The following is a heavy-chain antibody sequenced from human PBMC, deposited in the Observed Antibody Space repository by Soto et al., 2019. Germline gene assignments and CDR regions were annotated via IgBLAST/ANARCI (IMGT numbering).Heavy chain of an antibody. CDR3: ARETGYCSGGSCSYYYYYMDV. CDR2: ISSSSSTI. J-gene: IGHJ6*03. V-gene: IGHV3-48*01. D-gene: IGHD2-15*01. Sequence: GGSLRLSCAASGFTFSSYSMNWVRQAPGKGLEWVSYISSSSSTIYYADSVKGRFTISRDNAKNSLYLQMNSLRAEDTAVYYCARETGYCSGGSCSYYYYYMDVWGKGTTVTVSS. CDR1: GFTFSSYS.